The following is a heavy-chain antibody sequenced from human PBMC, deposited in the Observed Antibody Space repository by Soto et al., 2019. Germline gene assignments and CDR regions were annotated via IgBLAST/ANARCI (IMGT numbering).Heavy chain of an antibody. CDR3: AHAYGGRSLY. Sequence: QITLKESGPTLVKPTQTLTLTCTFSGFSLTTDRVGVGWIRQPPGEALEWLAVTYWDDSKTYRPSLESRLTTTKDTYKTQVALTMTNMDSVDTATYYCAHAYGGRSLYWGQGTLVTVSS. CDR2: TYWDDSK. J-gene: IGHJ4*02. D-gene: IGHD1-26*01. V-gene: IGHV2-5*02. CDR1: GFSLTTDRVG.